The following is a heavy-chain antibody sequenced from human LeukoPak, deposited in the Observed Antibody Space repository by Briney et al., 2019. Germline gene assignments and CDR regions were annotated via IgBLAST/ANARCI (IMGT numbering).Heavy chain of an antibody. J-gene: IGHJ4*02. D-gene: IGHD1-26*01. CDR2: ISSSTSYI. V-gene: IGHV3-21*01. CDR3: ARENSGSYYQFDC. CDR1: GFIFSTYS. Sequence: GGSLRLSCAASGFIFSTYSMYWVRQAPGKGLECVSSISSSTSYIYYADSVKGRFTISRDNAKNSLYLQMNSLRPEDTAVYYCARENSGSYYQFDCWGQGTLVTVSS.